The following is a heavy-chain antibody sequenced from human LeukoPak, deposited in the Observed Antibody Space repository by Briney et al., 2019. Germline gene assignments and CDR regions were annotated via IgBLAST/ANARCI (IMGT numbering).Heavy chain of an antibody. CDR3: ARVSSTTSFFDY. D-gene: IGHD1-1*01. J-gene: IGHJ4*02. V-gene: IGHV1-18*01. CDR1: GYTFTSYG. CDR2: IDSYYGHT. Sequence: GASVKVSCKASGYTFTSYGLSWVRQAPGQGLEWMGWIDSYYGHTNYAQNLQGRVTMTTNTSTSPAYMELRSLRSDDTAVYYCARVSSTTSFFDYWGQGTLVTVSS.